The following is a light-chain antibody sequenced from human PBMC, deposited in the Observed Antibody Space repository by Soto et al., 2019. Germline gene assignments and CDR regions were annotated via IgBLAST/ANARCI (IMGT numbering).Light chain of an antibody. CDR2: AAS. CDR3: QQSYGIPPS. CDR1: QSISSY. V-gene: IGKV1-39*01. J-gene: IGKJ2*01. Sequence: DIQMTQSPSSLSASVGDRVTITCRASQSISSYLNWYQQKPGKAPKLLIYAASSLQTGVPSRFSGSGSGTDFTLTISSLLPEDFATYYCQQSYGIPPSFGQGTKLEIK.